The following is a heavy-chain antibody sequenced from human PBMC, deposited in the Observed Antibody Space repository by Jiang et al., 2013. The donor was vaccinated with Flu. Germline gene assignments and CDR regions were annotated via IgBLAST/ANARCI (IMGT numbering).Heavy chain of an antibody. D-gene: IGHD6-13*01. CDR1: GFTFSSYG. CDR3: AKDPRAAVGTGDY. J-gene: IGHJ4*02. CDR2: ISYDGSNK. V-gene: IGHV3-30*18. Sequence: VQLVESGGGVVQPGRSLRLSCAASGFTFSSYGMHWVRQAPGKGLEWVALISYDGSNKYYADSVKGRFTISRDNSKNTLYLQMNSLRAEDTAVYYCAKDPRAAVGTGDYWGQGTLVTVSS.